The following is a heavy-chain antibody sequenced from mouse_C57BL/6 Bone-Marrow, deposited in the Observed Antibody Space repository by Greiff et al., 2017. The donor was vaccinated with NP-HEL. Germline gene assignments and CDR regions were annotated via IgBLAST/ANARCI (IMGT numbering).Heavy chain of an antibody. D-gene: IGHD1-1*01. J-gene: IGHJ4*01. CDR2: IHPSDSET. CDR1: GYTFTSYW. Sequence: VQLQQPGAELVRPGSSVKLSCKASGYTFTSYWMHWVKQRPIQGLEWIGNIHPSDSETHYNQKFKDKATLTVDKSSSTAYMQLSSLTSEHSAVYYCAREGALSYGSVYAMDYWGQGTSVTVSS. CDR3: AREGALSYGSVYAMDY. V-gene: IGHV1-52*01.